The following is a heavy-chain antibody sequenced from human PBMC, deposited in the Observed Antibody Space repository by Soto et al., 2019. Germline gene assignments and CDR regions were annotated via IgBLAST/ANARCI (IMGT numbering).Heavy chain of an antibody. CDR3: AREGVMTGRYFDL. Sequence: QVQLVESGGGVVQPGRSLRLSCAASGFTFSSYAMQWVRQAPGKGLEWVAVISYDGSNKYYADSVKGRFTISRDNSKNTLYMQMNSLRAEDTAVYYCAREGVMTGRYFDLWGRGTLVTVSS. CDR2: ISYDGSNK. CDR1: GFTFSSYA. D-gene: IGHD2-21*02. V-gene: IGHV3-30-3*01. J-gene: IGHJ2*01.